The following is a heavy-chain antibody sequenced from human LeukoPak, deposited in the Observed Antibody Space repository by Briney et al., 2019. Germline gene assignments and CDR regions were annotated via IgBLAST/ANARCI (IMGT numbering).Heavy chain of an antibody. Sequence: SETLSLTCAVSGDSISSDIWWNWVRQPPGKGLEWIGEIHHSGGINYNPSLKSRVTISVDTSKNQFSLKLSSVTAADTAVYYCARGGGTFDPWGQGTLVTVSS. V-gene: IGHV4-4*02. CDR1: GDSISSDIW. CDR3: ARGGGTFDP. CDR2: IHHSGGI. J-gene: IGHJ5*02. D-gene: IGHD5-12*01.